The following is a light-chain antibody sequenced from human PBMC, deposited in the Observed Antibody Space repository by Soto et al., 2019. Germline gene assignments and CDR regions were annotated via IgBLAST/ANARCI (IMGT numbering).Light chain of an antibody. CDR2: DVS. V-gene: IGLV2-14*01. CDR3: SSYTSTSAYVV. CDR1: SSDVGGYRY. J-gene: IGLJ2*01. Sequence: QSVLTQTASVSGSPGQSITISCTGTSSDVGGYRYVSWYQQHPGKVPKLIIYDVSNRPSGFSDRFSGSKSANTASLTISGLQAEDEADYYCSSYTSTSAYVVFGGGTKVTVL.